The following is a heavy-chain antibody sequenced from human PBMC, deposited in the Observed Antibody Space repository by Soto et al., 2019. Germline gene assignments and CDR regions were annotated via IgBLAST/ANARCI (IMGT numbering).Heavy chain of an antibody. D-gene: IGHD2-8*02. V-gene: IGHV3-23*01. CDR3: ARPGPGGFDP. CDR2: IGGSGGYT. Sequence: PGGSLRLSCAASGFTFSNYAMSWVRQAPGKGLEWVSAIGGSGGYTYYADSVKGRFTISRDNSKNTLYLQMNSLRAEDTAVYYCARPGPGGFDPWGQGTLVTVSS. CDR1: GFTFSNYA. J-gene: IGHJ5*02.